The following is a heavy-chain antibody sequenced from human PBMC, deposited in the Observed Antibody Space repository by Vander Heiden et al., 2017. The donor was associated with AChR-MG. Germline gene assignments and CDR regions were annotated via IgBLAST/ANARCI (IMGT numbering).Heavy chain of an antibody. V-gene: IGHV3-74*01. CDR2: IISDGASR. CDR1: RFPFSRSW. D-gene: IGHD2-8*01. J-gene: IGHJ5*02. CDR3: ASSGGEWSNGFEP. Sequence: ELPLVESGGSFAQPGGSLRLAYGAHRFPFSRSWLLLVRQAPGQGLVWVSRIISDGASRSYADSGKGRFTSSRYNAKNTLYLQMNSIRPEDTAVYYCASSGGEWSNGFEPWGQGTLVTVSS.